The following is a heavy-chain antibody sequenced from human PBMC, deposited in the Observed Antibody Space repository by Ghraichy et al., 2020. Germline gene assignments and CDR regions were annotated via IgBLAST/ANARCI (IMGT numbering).Heavy chain of an antibody. J-gene: IGHJ4*02. CDR1: GFTFSSYA. CDR3: ARGTAVCTLDY. Sequence: GGSLRLSCAASGFTFSSYAMHWVRQAPGKGLEWVAVIAYDGSKKYYADSVKGRFTISRDNSKNTLYLQMKSRRAEDTAVYYCARGTAVCTLDYWGQGTLVTVSS. D-gene: IGHD6-13*01. V-gene: IGHV3-30-3*01. CDR2: IAYDGSKK.